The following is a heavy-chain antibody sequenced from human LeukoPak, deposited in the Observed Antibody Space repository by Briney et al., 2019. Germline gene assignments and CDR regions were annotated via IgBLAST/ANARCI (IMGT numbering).Heavy chain of an antibody. V-gene: IGHV4-34*01. CDR1: GGSISSYY. J-gene: IGHJ1*01. Sequence: SETLSLTCTVSGGSISSYYWSWIRQPPGKGLEWIGEINHSGSTNYNPSLKSRVTISVDTSKNQFSLKLSSVTAADTAVYYCARVCSSTSCYARQPFQHWGQGTLVTVSS. CDR2: INHSGST. D-gene: IGHD2-2*01. CDR3: ARVCSSTSCYARQPFQH.